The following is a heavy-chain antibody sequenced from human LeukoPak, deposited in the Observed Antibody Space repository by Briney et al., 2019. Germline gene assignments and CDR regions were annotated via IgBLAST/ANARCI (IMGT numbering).Heavy chain of an antibody. CDR3: ARAAAWFGELEAYYMDV. CDR1: GYTFTSYD. CDR2: MNPNSGNT. V-gene: IGHV1-8*03. D-gene: IGHD3-10*01. J-gene: IGHJ6*03. Sequence: WASVKVSCKASGYTFTSYDINWVRQATGQGLEWMGWMNPNSGNTGYAQKFQGRVTITRDTSISTAYMELSSLRSEDTAVYYCARAAAWFGELEAYYMDVWGKGTTVTVSS.